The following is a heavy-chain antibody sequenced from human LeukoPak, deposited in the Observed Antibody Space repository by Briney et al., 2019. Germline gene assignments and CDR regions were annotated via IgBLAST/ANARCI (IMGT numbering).Heavy chain of an antibody. CDR2: IIRSFGTS. V-gene: IGHV1-69*05. CDR1: GGNFGLFA. D-gene: IGHD6-13*01. CDR3: ARGREGISWYFDS. J-gene: IGHJ4*02. Sequence: GASVKVSCKASGGNFGLFAISWVRQAPGQGLEWMGGIIRSFGTSQSAQKFQGRVAFSTDESTSTAYMELTSLQSADTAIYFCARGREGISWYFDSWGQGTLVIVSS.